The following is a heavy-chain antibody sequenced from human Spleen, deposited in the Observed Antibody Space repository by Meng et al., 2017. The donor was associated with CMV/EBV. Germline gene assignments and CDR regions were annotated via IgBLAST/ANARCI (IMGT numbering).Heavy chain of an antibody. CDR2: INSDGSST. V-gene: IGHV3-74*01. D-gene: IGHD3-22*01. CDR3: ARDARLEVVTYYFDY. Sequence: EVQLLESXGGVVQPXXSLXXXXXXSGFTFSSYWMHWVRQAPGKGLVWVSRINSDGSSTSYADSVKGRFTISRDNAKNTLYLQMNSLRAEDTAVYYCARDARLEVVTYYFDYWGQGTLVTVSS. J-gene: IGHJ4*02. CDR1: GFTFSSYW.